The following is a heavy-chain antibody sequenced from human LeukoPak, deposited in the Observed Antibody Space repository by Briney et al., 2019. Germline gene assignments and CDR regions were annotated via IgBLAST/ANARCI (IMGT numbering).Heavy chain of an antibody. CDR2: ISSSGSTI. Sequence: NPGGSLRLSCAASGFTFSDYYMSWIRQAPGKGLEWVSYISSSGSTIYYADSVKGRFTISRDNAKNSLYLQMNSLRAEDTAVYYCARDRGYSGYAAPGLIDYWGQGTLVTVSS. J-gene: IGHJ4*02. V-gene: IGHV3-11*01. D-gene: IGHD5-12*01. CDR3: ARDRGYSGYAAPGLIDY. CDR1: GFTFSDYY.